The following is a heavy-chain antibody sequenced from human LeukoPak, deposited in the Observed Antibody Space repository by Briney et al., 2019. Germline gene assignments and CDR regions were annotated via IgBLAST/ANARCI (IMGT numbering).Heavy chain of an antibody. CDR2: IKSNTDGGTT. CDR1: GFTFTNAW. D-gene: IGHD1-1*01. V-gene: IGHV3-15*01. Sequence: PGGSLRLSCAVSGFTFTNAWMSWVRQAPGKGLEWLGRIKSNTDGGTTDYAVPVKARFTISRDDSRNTVFLEMNSLETDDTAVYYCSTGYGTNDFWGQGTLVTVSS. J-gene: IGHJ4*02. CDR3: STGYGTNDF.